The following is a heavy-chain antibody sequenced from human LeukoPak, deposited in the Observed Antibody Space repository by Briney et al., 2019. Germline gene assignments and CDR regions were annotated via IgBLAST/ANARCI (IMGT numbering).Heavy chain of an antibody. D-gene: IGHD2-15*01. Sequence: SVKVSCKASGGTFSTYAVSWARQAPGQGLEWMGGIIPIFGKADYAQKFQDRVTITADESTSTAYMELSSLRSEDTALYYCARAGEYCSGGSCYSGVYFDYWGQGTLVTVSS. CDR3: ARAGEYCSGGSCYSGVYFDY. CDR1: GGTFSTYA. J-gene: IGHJ4*02. CDR2: IIPIFGKA. V-gene: IGHV1-69*13.